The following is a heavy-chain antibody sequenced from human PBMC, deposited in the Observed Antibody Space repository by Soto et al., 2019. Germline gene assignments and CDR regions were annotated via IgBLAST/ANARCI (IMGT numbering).Heavy chain of an antibody. J-gene: IGHJ6*02. CDR1: GFTFSSYW. Sequence: VGSLRLSCADSGFTFSSYWMSWVRQAPGKGLEWVANVKYDGSQTYYVGSVKGRFTISRDNAKNSLYLQMNSLRAEDTAVYYCTRDFQGPLDYGMDVWGQGTTVTVSS. D-gene: IGHD1-1*01. V-gene: IGHV3-7*01. CDR2: VKYDGSQT. CDR3: TRDFQGPLDYGMDV.